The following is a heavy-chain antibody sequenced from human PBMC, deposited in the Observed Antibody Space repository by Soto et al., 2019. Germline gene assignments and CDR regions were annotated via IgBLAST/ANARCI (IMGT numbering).Heavy chain of an antibody. CDR2: MNPNSGNT. D-gene: IGHD6-13*01. V-gene: IGHV1-8*01. Sequence: QVQLVQSGAEVKKPGASVKVSCKASGYTFTSYDINWVRQATGQGLEWMGWMNPNSGNTGYAQKFQGRVTMTRNTSISTAYMELSSLRSEDTAVYYCARGRGGPRDYRTAGTPYEDYWGQGTLVTVSS. CDR1: GYTFTSYD. J-gene: IGHJ4*02. CDR3: ARGRGGPRDYRTAGTPYEDY.